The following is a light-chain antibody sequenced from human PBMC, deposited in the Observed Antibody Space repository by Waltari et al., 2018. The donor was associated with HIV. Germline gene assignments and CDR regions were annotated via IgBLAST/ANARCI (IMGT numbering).Light chain of an antibody. CDR3: QQYDDPPYT. CDR2: GAS. V-gene: IGKV3-20*01. CDR1: ENIGTS. J-gene: IGKJ2*01. Sequence: DIVLTQSPGTLSLSPGERATLSCRPSENIGTSLAWYQQKPGQAPRLLIYGASRRASGIADRFSGSGSETEFTLIITRLAPEDFVLYYCQQYDDPPYTFGQGTKLDIK.